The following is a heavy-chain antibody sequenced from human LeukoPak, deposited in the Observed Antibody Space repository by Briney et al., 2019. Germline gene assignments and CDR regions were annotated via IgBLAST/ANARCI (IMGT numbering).Heavy chain of an antibody. CDR3: ASRYYGSGSYYKGLSRGYYFDY. CDR1: GGSFSGYY. J-gene: IGHJ4*02. V-gene: IGHV4-34*01. Sequence: SETLSLTCAVYGGSFSGYYWSWIRQPPGKGLEWIGEINHSGSTNYNPSLKSRVTISVDTSKNQFSLELSSVTTADTAVYYCASRYYGSGSYYKGLSRGYYFDYWGQGTLVTVSS. CDR2: INHSGST. D-gene: IGHD3-10*01.